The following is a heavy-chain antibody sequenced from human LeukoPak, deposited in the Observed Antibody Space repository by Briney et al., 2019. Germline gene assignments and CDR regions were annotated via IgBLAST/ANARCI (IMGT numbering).Heavy chain of an antibody. CDR3: ANTEALGYSGYDSYAFDI. CDR2: ISSSSSYI. D-gene: IGHD5-12*01. Sequence: GGSLRLSCAASGFTFSIYAMNWVRQAPGKGLEWVSSISSSSSYIYYADSMKGRFTISRDNSKNTLYLQMNSLRAEDTAVYYCANTEALGYSGYDSYAFDIWGQGTMVTVSS. V-gene: IGHV3-21*01. J-gene: IGHJ3*02. CDR1: GFTFSIYA.